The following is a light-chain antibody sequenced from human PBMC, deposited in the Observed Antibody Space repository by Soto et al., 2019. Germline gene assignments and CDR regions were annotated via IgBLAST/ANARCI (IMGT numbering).Light chain of an antibody. Sequence: LTQPPSVSGAPGQRVTISCTGSSSNIGAGYDVHWYQQLPGTAPKLHIYGNSNRPSGVPDRFSGSKSGTSASLAITGLQAEDEADYYCQSYDSSLSGSVVFGGGTKLTVL. CDR1: SSNIGAGYD. V-gene: IGLV1-40*01. J-gene: IGLJ2*01. CDR3: QSYDSSLSGSVV. CDR2: GNS.